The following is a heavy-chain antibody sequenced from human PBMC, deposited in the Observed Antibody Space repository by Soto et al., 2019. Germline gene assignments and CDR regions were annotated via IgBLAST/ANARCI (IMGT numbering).Heavy chain of an antibody. V-gene: IGHV4-39*01. CDR3: VSAAKWELLFDY. J-gene: IGHJ4*02. D-gene: IGHD1-26*01. CDR2: IYYTEGT. CDR1: GGSISSSNYY. Sequence: SETLSLTCTVSGGSISSSNYYWAWIRQPPGKGLEWIGNIYYTEGTYYNPSLKSRVTISVDTSENQVSLKLFSVTAADTALYYWVSAAKWELLFDYWGQAIQVTVSS.